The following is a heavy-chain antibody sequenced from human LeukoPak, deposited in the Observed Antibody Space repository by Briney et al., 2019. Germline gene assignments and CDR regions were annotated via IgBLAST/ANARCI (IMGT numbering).Heavy chain of an antibody. CDR2: LYPGDSNT. CDR3: ARARYCSGGNCYADY. J-gene: IGHJ4*02. CDR1: GXSFTTYF. D-gene: IGHD2-15*01. Sequence: GESLKISSKGSGXSFTTYFIGWVRQVPGKRLEWMRILYPGDSNTRYSPSFQGQGTISADKSINTAYLQWSSLKASNTAMYYCARARYCSGGNCYADYWGQGSLVTVSS. V-gene: IGHV5-51*01.